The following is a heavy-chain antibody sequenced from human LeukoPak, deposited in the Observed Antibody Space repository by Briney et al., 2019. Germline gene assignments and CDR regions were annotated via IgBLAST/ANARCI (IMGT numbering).Heavy chain of an antibody. D-gene: IGHD6-19*01. CDR3: ARVGGSGWYAFDY. Sequence: SQTLSLTCAISGDSVSSNSAAWNWIRQSPSRGLEWLRRTYYRSQWFNDYAVSVKSRITLNPDTSKNQFSLQLNSVTPEDTAVYYCARVGGSGWYAFDYWGQGTLVTVSS. V-gene: IGHV6-1*01. J-gene: IGHJ4*02. CDR2: TYYRSQWFN. CDR1: GDSVSSNSAA.